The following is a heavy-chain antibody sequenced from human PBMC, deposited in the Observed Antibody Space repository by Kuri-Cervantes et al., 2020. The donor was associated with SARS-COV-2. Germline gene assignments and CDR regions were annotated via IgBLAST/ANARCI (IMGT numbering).Heavy chain of an antibody. Sequence: ASVTVSCKGSGYTFTGYYMHWVRQAPVQGLAWMGWINPNSGGTNYAQKFQGRVTMTRDTSIITAYMELSRLRSDDKAVYDCARDRAGELPGFDYWGQGTLVTVSS. D-gene: IGHD1-26*01. J-gene: IGHJ4*02. CDR1: GYTFTGYY. CDR2: INPNSGGT. V-gene: IGHV1-2*02. CDR3: ARDRAGELPGFDY.